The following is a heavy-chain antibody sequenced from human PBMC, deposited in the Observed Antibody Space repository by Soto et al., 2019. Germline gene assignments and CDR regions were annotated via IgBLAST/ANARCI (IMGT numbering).Heavy chain of an antibody. CDR3: ARIRGVAGWFDP. CDR1: GYTFTDYY. J-gene: IGHJ5*02. CDR2: MNPNSGGA. D-gene: IGHD6-19*01. V-gene: IGHV1-2*02. Sequence: QVQLVQSGAEVKKPGASVKVSCKASGYTFTDYYMHWVRQAPGQGLERMGWMNPNSGGANSAQKLQGMVTRTRDTAISPAYMELSGLTSDGTAVYYCARIRGVAGWFDPWGQGTLVTVSS.